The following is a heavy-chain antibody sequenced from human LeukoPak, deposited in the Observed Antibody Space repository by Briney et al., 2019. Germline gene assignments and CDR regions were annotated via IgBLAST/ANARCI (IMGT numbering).Heavy chain of an antibody. CDR2: INRSGST. D-gene: IGHD3-3*01. J-gene: IGHJ4*02. CDR1: GGSFSGYY. V-gene: IGHV4-34*01. CDR3: ARGRPTYYDFWSGYSISFDY. Sequence: SETLSLTCAVYGGSFSGYYWSRIRQPPGKGLEWIGEINRSGSTNYNPSLKSRVTISVDTSKNQFSLKLSSVTAADTAVYYCARGRPTYYDFWSGYSISFDYWGQGTLVTVSS.